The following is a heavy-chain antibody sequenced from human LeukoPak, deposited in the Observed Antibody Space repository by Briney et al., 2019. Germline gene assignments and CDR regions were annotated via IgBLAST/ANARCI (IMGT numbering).Heavy chain of an antibody. V-gene: IGHV3-30*18. CDR2: ISYDGSNK. CDR1: GFTFSSYG. J-gene: IGHJ4*02. CDR3: AKEEVTGPHPGY. D-gene: IGHD2-21*02. Sequence: GGSMRLSCAAYGFTFSSYGMHWDRQAPGNGLEWVAVISYDGSNKYYADSVKGRFTISRDNSKNTLYLQMNSLRAEDTAVYYCAKEEVTGPHPGYWGQGTLVTVSS.